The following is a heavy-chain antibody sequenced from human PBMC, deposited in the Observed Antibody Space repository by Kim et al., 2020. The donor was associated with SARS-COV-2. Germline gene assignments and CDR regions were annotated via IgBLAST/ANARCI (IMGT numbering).Heavy chain of an antibody. D-gene: IGHD1-1*01. CDR3: ARDLIEMATTGAFDI. V-gene: IGHV4-59*01. J-gene: IGHJ3*02. Sequence: SETLSLTCTVSGGSISSYYWSWIRQPPGKGLEWIGYIYYSGSTNYNPSLKSRVTISVDTSKNQFSLKLSSVTAADTAVYYCARDLIEMATTGAFDIWGQG. CDR1: GGSISSYY. CDR2: IYYSGST.